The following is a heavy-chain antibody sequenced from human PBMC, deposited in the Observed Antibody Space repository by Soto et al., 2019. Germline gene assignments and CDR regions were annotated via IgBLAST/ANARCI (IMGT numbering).Heavy chain of an antibody. CDR2: ISSSSSTI. J-gene: IGHJ4*02. D-gene: IGHD2-21*02. Sequence: PGGSLRLSCAASGVTFSSCSMNWVRQAPGKGLEWVSYISSSSSTIYYADSVKGRFTISRDNAKNSLYLQMHSLRDGDTAVYYCERVKVVTATDFWGQGTLVTVSS. V-gene: IGHV3-48*02. CDR1: GVTFSSCS. CDR3: ERVKVVTATDF.